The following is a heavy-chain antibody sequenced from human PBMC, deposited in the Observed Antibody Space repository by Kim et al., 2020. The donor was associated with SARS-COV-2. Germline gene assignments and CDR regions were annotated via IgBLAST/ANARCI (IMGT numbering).Heavy chain of an antibody. CDR2: IYYSGST. J-gene: IGHJ6*01. CDR1: GGSISSSSYY. D-gene: IGHD6-19*01. CDR3: ARLSGWLASYYYGMDV. V-gene: IGHV4-39*01. Sequence: SETLSLTCTVSGGSISSSSYYWGWIRQPPGKGLEWIGSIYYSGSTYYNPSLKSRVTISVDTSKNQFSLKLSSVTAADTAVYYCARLSGWLASYYYGMDV.